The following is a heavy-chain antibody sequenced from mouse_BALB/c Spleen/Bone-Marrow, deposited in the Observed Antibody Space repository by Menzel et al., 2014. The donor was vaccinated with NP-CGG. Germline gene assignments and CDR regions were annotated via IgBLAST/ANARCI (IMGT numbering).Heavy chain of an antibody. CDR1: GLTFTDYY. CDR2: IRNKAYGYTT. J-gene: IGHJ2*01. CDR3: ARDMGGLLFDS. V-gene: IGHV7-3*02. D-gene: IGHD1-1*01. Sequence: EVKVVESGGGLVQPGGSLRLSCATSGLTFTDYYMNWVRQPPGKALEWLAFIRNKAYGYTTEYSASVKGRFTISRDNSQNILYLQMKTLRAEDSATYYCARDMGGLLFDSWGQGTTLSVSS.